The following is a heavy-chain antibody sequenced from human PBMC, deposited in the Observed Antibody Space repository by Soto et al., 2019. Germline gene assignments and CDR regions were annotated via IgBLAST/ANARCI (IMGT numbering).Heavy chain of an antibody. D-gene: IGHD3-16*02. CDR2: IYYIGST. CDR3: AGRNSLASVSLNFRELSNYKWIDP. CDR1: GDSITNSNYY. V-gene: IGHV4-39*01. J-gene: IGHJ5*02. Sequence: QLQLQESGPGLVKPSETLSLTCTVSGDSITNSNYYWGWFRQPPGKGLEWIASIYYIGSTYYNPSLTSLVTISVDTSNNQFFLNLNSVTASDTAVYYCAGRNSLASVSLNFRELSNYKWIDPWGPGTLVTVSS.